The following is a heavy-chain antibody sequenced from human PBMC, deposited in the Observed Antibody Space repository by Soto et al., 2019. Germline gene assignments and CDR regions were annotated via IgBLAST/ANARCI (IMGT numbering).Heavy chain of an antibody. D-gene: IGHD3-10*01. J-gene: IGHJ4*02. CDR2: IDPRSGGT. Sequence: QVQLVQSGTEVKKPGASLKVSGMDSGYPITTYYIHWVRQAPGQGLEWVGWIDPRSGGTVYEQKFQVRVTMTRDTSISTVYMDLSGLTSDDTALYYCATDDYGISPYWGQGSLVTVSS. V-gene: IGHV1-2*02. CDR3: ATDDYGISPY. CDR1: GYPITTYY.